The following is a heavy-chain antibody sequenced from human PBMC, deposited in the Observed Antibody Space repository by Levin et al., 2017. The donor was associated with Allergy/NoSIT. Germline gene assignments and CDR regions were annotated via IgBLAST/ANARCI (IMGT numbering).Heavy chain of an antibody. J-gene: IGHJ2*01. Sequence: ASVKVSCKASAYTFTAYYMHWVRQAPGQGLEWMGWINPNTGGTKFAQKFQVRVTMTRDTSISTAYMELSSLRSDDTAVYYCARDPGRVPGDYGGNTLYWYFDLWGRGTLVTVSS. CDR3: ARDPGRVPGDYGGNTLYWYFDL. V-gene: IGHV1-2*02. CDR2: INPNTGGT. CDR1: AYTFTAYY. D-gene: IGHD4-23*01.